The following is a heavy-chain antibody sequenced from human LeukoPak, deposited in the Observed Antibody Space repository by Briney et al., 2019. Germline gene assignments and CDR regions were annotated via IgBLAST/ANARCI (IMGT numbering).Heavy chain of an antibody. CDR2: INSSTYI. D-gene: IGHD4-17*01. J-gene: IGHJ3*02. Sequence: GGSLRLSCAASGFTFSSYTINWVRQAPGKGLEWVSSINSSTYIYYADSVKGRFTISRDNAQNSLYLQMNSLRAEDTAVYYCARDLYGDYAFDIWGQGTMVTVSS. V-gene: IGHV3-21*01. CDR1: GFTFSSYT. CDR3: ARDLYGDYAFDI.